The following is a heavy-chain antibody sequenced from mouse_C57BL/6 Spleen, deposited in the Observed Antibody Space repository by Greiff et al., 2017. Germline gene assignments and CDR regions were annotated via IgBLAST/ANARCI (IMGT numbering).Heavy chain of an antibody. V-gene: IGHV1-82*01. CDR2: IYPGDGDT. CDR3: AIISSWFAY. Sequence: QVQLQQSGPELVKPGASVKISCKASGYAFSSSWMNWVKQRPGKGLEWIGRIYPGDGDTNYNGKFKGKATLTADKSSSTAYMQLSSLTSEDSAVYFCAIISSWFAYWGQGTLVTVSA. CDR1: GYAFSSSW. D-gene: IGHD6-2*01. J-gene: IGHJ3*01.